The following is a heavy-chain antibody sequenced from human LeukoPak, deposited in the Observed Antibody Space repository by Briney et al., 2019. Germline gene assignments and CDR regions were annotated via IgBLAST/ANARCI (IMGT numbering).Heavy chain of an antibody. Sequence: GGSLRLSCVASGFTFSDYYMSWIRQTPGKGLEWVSYIDLSGRSTYYADSVRGRFTISRDNAKKSLYLQMNTLRAEDTAMYHCARGHFGLDYWGQGTLVTVSS. V-gene: IGHV3-11*01. J-gene: IGHJ4*02. CDR1: GFTFSDYY. CDR3: ARGHFGLDY. CDR2: IDLSGRST. D-gene: IGHD3-10*01.